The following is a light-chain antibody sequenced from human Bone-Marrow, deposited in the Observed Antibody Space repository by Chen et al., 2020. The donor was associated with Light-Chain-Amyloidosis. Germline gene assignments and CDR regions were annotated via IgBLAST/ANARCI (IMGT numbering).Light chain of an antibody. Sequence: DIQMTQSPSTLSAAVGDRVTISRRASQSIGTWLAWYQQKPGQAPKRLIHDASSLQNEVPSRFSGSGSGTEFSLTITTLQPDDFASYYCQQYATYPLTFGGGTKVDIK. J-gene: IGKJ4*01. V-gene: IGKV1-5*01. CDR2: DAS. CDR3: QQYATYPLT. CDR1: QSIGTW.